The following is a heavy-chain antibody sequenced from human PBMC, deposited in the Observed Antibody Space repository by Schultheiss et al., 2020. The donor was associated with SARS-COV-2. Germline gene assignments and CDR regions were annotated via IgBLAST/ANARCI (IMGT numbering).Heavy chain of an antibody. Sequence: ASVKVSCKASGDTFSNYGISWVRQAPGQGLEWMGWISAYNGNTNYAQKLQGRVTMTTDTSTSTAYMELRSLRSDDTAVYYCARDIVVPAAIPGEVYYYYMDVWGKGTTVTVSS. CDR2: ISAYNGNT. CDR1: GDTFSNYG. V-gene: IGHV1-18*04. CDR3: ARDIVVPAAIPGEVYYYYMDV. D-gene: IGHD2-2*02. J-gene: IGHJ6*03.